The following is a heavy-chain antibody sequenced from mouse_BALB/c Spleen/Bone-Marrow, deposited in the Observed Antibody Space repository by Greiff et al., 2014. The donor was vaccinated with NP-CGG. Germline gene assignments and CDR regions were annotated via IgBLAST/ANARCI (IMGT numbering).Heavy chain of an antibody. V-gene: IGHV5-12-2*01. J-gene: IGHJ4*01. CDR3: ARQLGLRWAMDY. CDR2: ISNGGGST. D-gene: IGHD3-1*01. CDR1: GFTFSSYT. Sequence: EVQLQQSGGGLVQPGGSLKLSCAASGFTFSSYTVSWVRQTPEKRLEWVAYISNGGGSTYYPYTVKGRFTISRDNAKNTLYLQMSSLKSEDTAMYYCARQLGLRWAMDYWGRGTSVTVSS.